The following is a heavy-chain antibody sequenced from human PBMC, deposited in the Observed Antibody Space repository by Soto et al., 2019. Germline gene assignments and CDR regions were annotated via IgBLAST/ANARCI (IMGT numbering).Heavy chain of an antibody. CDR3: VQSRCGGDCLQSYSSHSYYGLDV. CDR1: GFSLSTTGVG. Sequence: PTLVNPTQTLTLTCSFSGFSLSTTGVGVGWIRQPPGKALEWIALIYWDDDKRYNPSLNSRLTITKDTSKNQVVLAMTNMDPVDTATYYCVQSRCGGDCLQSYSSHSYYGLDVWGQGTTVTVSS. V-gene: IGHV2-5*02. D-gene: IGHD2-21*02. J-gene: IGHJ6*02. CDR2: IYWDDDK.